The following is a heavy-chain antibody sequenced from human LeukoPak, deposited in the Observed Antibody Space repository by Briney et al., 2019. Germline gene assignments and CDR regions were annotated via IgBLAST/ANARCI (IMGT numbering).Heavy chain of an antibody. D-gene: IGHD2-2*01. Sequence: ASVKVSCKASGYTFTGYYMHWVRQAPGQGLEWMGWINPNSGGTNYAQKFQGRVTMTRDTSISTAYMELSRLRSDDTAVYYCVRVKRGVVPAATGNIDYWGQGNLVTVSS. J-gene: IGHJ4*02. CDR3: VRVKRGVVPAATGNIDY. V-gene: IGHV1-2*02. CDR2: INPNSGGT. CDR1: GYTFTGYY.